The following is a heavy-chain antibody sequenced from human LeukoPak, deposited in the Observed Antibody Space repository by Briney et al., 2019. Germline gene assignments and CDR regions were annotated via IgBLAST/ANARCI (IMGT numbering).Heavy chain of an antibody. CDR2: MNPNSGNT. CDR1: GYTFTSYD. CDR3: ARVISSGWNYYYYYGMDV. J-gene: IGHJ6*02. Sequence: ASVTVSCTASGYTFTSYDINWVRQATGQGLEWMGWMNPNSGNTGYAQKFQGRVTMTRNTSISTAYMELSSLRSEDTAVYYCARVISSGWNYYYYYGMDVWGQGTTVTVSS. D-gene: IGHD6-19*01. V-gene: IGHV1-8*01.